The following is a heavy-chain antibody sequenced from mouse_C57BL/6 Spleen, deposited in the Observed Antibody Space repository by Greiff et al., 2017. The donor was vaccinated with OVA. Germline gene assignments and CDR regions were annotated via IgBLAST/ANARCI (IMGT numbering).Heavy chain of an antibody. CDR2: IDPSDSET. Sequence: VQLQQPGAELVRPGSSVKLSCKASGYTFTSYWMHWVKQRPIQGLEWIGNIDPSDSETHYNQKFKDKATLTVDKSSSTAYMQLSSLTSEDSAVYYCARLVTTVVATDYWGQGTTLTVSS. CDR3: ARLVTTVVATDY. V-gene: IGHV1-52*01. D-gene: IGHD1-1*01. CDR1: GYTFTSYW. J-gene: IGHJ2*01.